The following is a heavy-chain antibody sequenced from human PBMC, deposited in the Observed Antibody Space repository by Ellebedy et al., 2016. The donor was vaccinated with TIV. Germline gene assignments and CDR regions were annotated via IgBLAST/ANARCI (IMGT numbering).Heavy chain of an antibody. V-gene: IGHV3-9*01. CDR2: ISWNSGNI. CDR1: GFTFSNYA. D-gene: IGHD3-22*01. Sequence: GGSLRLSCSASGFTFSNYAMHWVRQAPGKGLEWVSGISWNSGNIGYADSVKGRFTISRDNAKNSLYLQMNSLRAEDTALYYCAKEADSSGVWDYWGQGTLVTVSS. CDR3: AKEADSSGVWDY. J-gene: IGHJ4*02.